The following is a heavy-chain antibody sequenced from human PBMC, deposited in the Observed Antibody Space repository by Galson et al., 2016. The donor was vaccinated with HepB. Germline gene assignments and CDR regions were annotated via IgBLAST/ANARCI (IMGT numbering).Heavy chain of an antibody. CDR3: ARRLDSSGEPCFDY. D-gene: IGHD1-26*01. Sequence: PALVKPTQTLTLTCTVSGQSLQDSTVGVGWIRQPPGTAPEWLGIIYWDEDGRSSPSLKNRISIAQEMSKNEVVLTLANVEPGDKGTYYCARRLDSSGEPCFDYWGQGILVTVAS. V-gene: IGHV2-5*02. CDR2: IYWDEDG. CDR1: GQSLQDSTVG. J-gene: IGHJ4*02.